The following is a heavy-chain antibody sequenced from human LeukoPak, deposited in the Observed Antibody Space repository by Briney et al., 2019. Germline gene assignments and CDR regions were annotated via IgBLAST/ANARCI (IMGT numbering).Heavy chain of an antibody. V-gene: IGHV5-51*01. CDR3: ARQDYYDSSGYPLFDY. D-gene: IGHD3-22*01. CDR1: GYSFTNYW. J-gene: IGHJ4*02. Sequence: GESLKISCKGSGYSFTNYWIGWVRQMPGKGLEWMGIIYPGDSDTRYSPSFQGQVTISADKSISTAYLQWSSLKASDTAMYYCARQDYYDSSGYPLFDYWGQGTLVTVSS. CDR2: IYPGDSDT.